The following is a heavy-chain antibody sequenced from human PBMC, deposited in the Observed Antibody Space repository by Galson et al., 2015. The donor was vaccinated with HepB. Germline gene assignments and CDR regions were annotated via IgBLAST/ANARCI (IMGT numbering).Heavy chain of an antibody. D-gene: IGHD3-3*01. CDR2: ISSSSTTI. V-gene: IGHV3-48*04. CDR3: VFLRDNDLKPLDY. J-gene: IGHJ4*02. CDR1: TFIFSTYS. Sequence: SLRLSCAASTFIFSTYSMNWVRQAPGRGLEWVSYISSSSTTIYYADSVKGRITISRDNAKNSLYLQMNSLRAEYTAVYYCVFLRDNDLKPLDYWGQGTLVTVSS.